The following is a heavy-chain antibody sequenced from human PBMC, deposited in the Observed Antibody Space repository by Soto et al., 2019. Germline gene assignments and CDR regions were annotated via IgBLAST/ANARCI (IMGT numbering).Heavy chain of an antibody. CDR1: GFPFSMYW. Sequence: GGSLRLSCAASGFPFSMYWMSWVRQAPGKGLEWVANIKQDGSEKHYVDSVKGRITISRDNAKNSLYLQMNSLRAEDSAVYYCSRSPYFLTGPPDYWGQGT. CDR3: SRSPYFLTGPPDY. V-gene: IGHV3-7*03. D-gene: IGHD3-9*01. J-gene: IGHJ4*02. CDR2: IKQDGSEK.